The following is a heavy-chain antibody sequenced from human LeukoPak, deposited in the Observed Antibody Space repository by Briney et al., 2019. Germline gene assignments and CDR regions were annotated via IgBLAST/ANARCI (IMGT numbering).Heavy chain of an antibody. J-gene: IGHJ5*02. D-gene: IGHD3-9*01. Sequence: PGGSLRLSCAASGFTFSSYWMHWVRHAPGKGLVWVSRINSDGSSTSYADSVKGRFTISRDNAKNTLYLQMNSLRAGDTAVYYCARDPTVRYFDWLLAGWFDPWGQGTLVTVSS. V-gene: IGHV3-74*01. CDR1: GFTFSSYW. CDR3: ARDPTVRYFDWLLAGWFDP. CDR2: INSDGSST.